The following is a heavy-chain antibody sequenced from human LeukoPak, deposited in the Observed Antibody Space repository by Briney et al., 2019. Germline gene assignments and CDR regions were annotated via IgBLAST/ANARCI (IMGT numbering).Heavy chain of an antibody. CDR2: IYYSGNT. J-gene: IGHJ6*03. D-gene: IGHD2-2*01. CDR3: ARVPGVVVPAAIGHYYYYYMDV. Sequence: PSETLSLTCTVSGGSISSHYWSWIRQPPGKGLEWIGYIYYSGNTNYNPSLKSRVTISVDTSKNQFSLKLSSVTAAVTAVYYCARVPGVVVPAAIGHYYYYYMDVWGKGTTVTVSS. CDR1: GGSISSHY. V-gene: IGHV4-59*11.